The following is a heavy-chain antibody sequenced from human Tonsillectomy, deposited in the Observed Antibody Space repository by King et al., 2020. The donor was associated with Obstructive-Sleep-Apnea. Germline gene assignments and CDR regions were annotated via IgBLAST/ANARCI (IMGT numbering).Heavy chain of an antibody. Sequence: VQLVESGGGLVQPGGSLRLSCAASGFTFSSYWMHWVRQAPGKGGVWVSRMCIGVSSTSYAGSVKGRFTISRDNAKNTLYLQMNSLRAADTAVYYCARALYDILTGADYWGQGTLVTVSS. CDR2: MCIGVSST. CDR1: GFTFSSYW. CDR3: ARALYDILTGADY. V-gene: IGHV3-74*01. J-gene: IGHJ4*02. D-gene: IGHD3-9*01.